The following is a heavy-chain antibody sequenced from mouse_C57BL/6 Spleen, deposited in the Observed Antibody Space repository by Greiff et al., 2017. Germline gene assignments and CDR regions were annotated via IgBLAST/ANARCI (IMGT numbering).Heavy chain of an antibody. V-gene: IGHV5-9-1*02. CDR2: ISSGGDYI. CDR3: TRDPHYGSSWSYAMDY. Sequence: EVMLVESGEGLVKPGGSLKLSCAASGFTFSSYAMSWVRQTPEKRLEWVAYISSGGDYIYYADTVKGRFTISRDNARNTLYLQLSSMKSEDTAMYYCTRDPHYGSSWSYAMDYWGQGTSVTVSS. CDR1: GFTFSSYA. J-gene: IGHJ4*01. D-gene: IGHD1-1*01.